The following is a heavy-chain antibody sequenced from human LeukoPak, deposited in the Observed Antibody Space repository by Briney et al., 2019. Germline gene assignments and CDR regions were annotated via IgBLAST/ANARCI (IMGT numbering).Heavy chain of an antibody. CDR2: INPNSGGT. CDR1: GYTFTGYY. V-gene: IGHV1-2*02. Sequence: ASVKVSCKASGYTFTGYYIHWVRQAPGQGLEWIGWINPNSGGTNYAQKFQGRVTMTRDTSISTAYMELSRLRSDDTAVYYCAMRSLYYYDSSDPGYFDYWGQGTLVTVSS. D-gene: IGHD3-22*01. J-gene: IGHJ4*02. CDR3: AMRSLYYYDSSDPGYFDY.